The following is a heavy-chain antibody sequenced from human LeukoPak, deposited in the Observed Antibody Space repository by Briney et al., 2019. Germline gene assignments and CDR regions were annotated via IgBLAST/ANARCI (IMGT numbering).Heavy chain of an antibody. Sequence: SETLSLTCAVYGGSFSGYYWSWIRQPPGKGLEWIGDINHSGSTNYNPSLKSRVTISVDTSKNQFSLKLSSVTAADTAVYYCARGRFYYYGSGSFVFDYWGQGTLVTVSS. D-gene: IGHD3-10*01. CDR2: INHSGST. V-gene: IGHV4-34*01. CDR3: ARGRFYYYGSGSFVFDY. J-gene: IGHJ4*02. CDR1: GGSFSGYY.